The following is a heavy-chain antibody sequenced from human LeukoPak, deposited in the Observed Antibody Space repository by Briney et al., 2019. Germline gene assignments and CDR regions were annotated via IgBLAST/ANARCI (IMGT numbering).Heavy chain of an antibody. Sequence: GGSLRLSCAASGFTFSSFAMSWVRQAPGKGLEWVSAISGSGGSTYYADSVKGRFTISRDNSKNTLYLQMNSLRAEDTAVYYCAKIPSGKRLHSSPVDYWGQGTLVTVSS. CDR2: ISGSGGST. CDR3: AKIPSGKRLHSSPVDY. J-gene: IGHJ4*02. D-gene: IGHD4-11*01. V-gene: IGHV3-23*01. CDR1: GFTFSSFA.